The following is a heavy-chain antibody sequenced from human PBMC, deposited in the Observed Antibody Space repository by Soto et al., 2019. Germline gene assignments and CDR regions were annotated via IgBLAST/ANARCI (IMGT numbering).Heavy chain of an antibody. CDR2: IIHIFGTT. D-gene: IGHD4-17*01. Sequence: QGQLVQSGAEVKKPGSSVKVSCKASGDTFSSYAISWVRQAPGQRLEWMGGIIHIFGTTSYAQNFLGRATITADESTSTAYMELSSLRSEDTAVYYCARVGGGTKVTLHYFDNWGQGTLVTVSP. CDR1: GDTFSSYA. V-gene: IGHV1-69*12. CDR3: ARVGGGTKVTLHYFDN. J-gene: IGHJ4*02.